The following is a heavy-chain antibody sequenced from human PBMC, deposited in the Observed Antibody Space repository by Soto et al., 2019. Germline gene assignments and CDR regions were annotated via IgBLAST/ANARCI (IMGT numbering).Heavy chain of an antibody. J-gene: IGHJ4*02. Sequence: QLQLQESGPGLVKPSETLSLTCSVSGGSIFSSDYYWGWLRQAPGKGLEWIVSISYSGSTLHNPYLRSRVTISVDTPKSQFSLKLSSVTATDTAVYSCTRLLVVATSGYVGFDHWGQGTLVTVSS. CDR2: ISYSGST. CDR1: GGSIFSSDYY. D-gene: IGHD2-15*01. CDR3: TRLLVVATSGYVGFDH. V-gene: IGHV4-39*01.